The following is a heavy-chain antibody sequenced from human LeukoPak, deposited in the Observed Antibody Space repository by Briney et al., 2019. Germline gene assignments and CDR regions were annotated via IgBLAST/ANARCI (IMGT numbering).Heavy chain of an antibody. CDR2: VDPEDGET. CDR1: GYTFTDYY. Sequence: ATVRISCKVSGYTFTDYYMHWVQQAPGKGLEWMGLVDPEDGETIYAEKFQGGVTITADTSTDTAYMELSSLRSEDTAVYYCATAYSSSSDFDYWGQGTLVTVSS. D-gene: IGHD6-6*01. V-gene: IGHV1-69-2*01. CDR3: ATAYSSSSDFDY. J-gene: IGHJ4*02.